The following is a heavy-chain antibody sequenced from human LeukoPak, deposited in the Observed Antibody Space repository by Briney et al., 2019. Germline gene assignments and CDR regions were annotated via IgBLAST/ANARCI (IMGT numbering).Heavy chain of an antibody. D-gene: IGHD3-22*01. V-gene: IGHV4-61*02. CDR2: ISSTGST. CDR1: GGSISSGGHY. J-gene: IGHJ4*02. CDR3: ARGRDSRGYQFMGFDS. Sequence: SETLSLTCTVSGGSISSGGHYWSWIRQPAGKGLEYLGRISSTGSTNYNPSLRSRVTISADTSKNHFSLKLTSVIAADTAVYYCARGRDSRGYQFMGFDSWGQGTLVTVSS.